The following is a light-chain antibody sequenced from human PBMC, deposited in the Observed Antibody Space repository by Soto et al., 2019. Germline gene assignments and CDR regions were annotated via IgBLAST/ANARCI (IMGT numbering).Light chain of an antibody. J-gene: IGLJ7*01. V-gene: IGLV1-40*01. CDR1: SSNIGAGSD. CDR3: QSYDTRLSGWV. Sequence: QPVLTQPPSVSGAPGQRVTISCTGSSSNIGAGSDVHWYQQFPGTAPKLLIFANTFRPSGVPDRFSASKSGTSASLAITGLQAEDEADYYCQSYDTRLSGWVFGGGTQLTVL. CDR2: ANT.